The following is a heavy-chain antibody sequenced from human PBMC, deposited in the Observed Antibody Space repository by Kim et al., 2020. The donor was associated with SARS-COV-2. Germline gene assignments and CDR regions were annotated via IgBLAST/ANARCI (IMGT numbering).Heavy chain of an antibody. CDR3: ASKHSSGWYFDY. CDR1: GFTFSSYA. J-gene: IGHJ4*02. CDR2: ISGGGGTT. D-gene: IGHD6-19*01. Sequence: GGSLRLSCAASGFTFSSYAMNWVRQAPGKGLEWVSGISGGGGTTYYADSVKGRFTISRDNSKNTLYLQMNSLRGEDTAVYYCASKHSSGWYFDYWGQGALVTVSS. V-gene: IGHV3-23*01.